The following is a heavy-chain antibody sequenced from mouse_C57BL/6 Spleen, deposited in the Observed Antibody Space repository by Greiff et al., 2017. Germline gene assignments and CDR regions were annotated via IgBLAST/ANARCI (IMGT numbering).Heavy chain of an antibody. D-gene: IGHD2-5*01. J-gene: IGHJ4*01. CDR1: GYTFTSYG. Sequence: QVQLQQSGAELARPGASVKLSCKASGYTFTSYGISWVKQRTGQGLEWIGEIYPRSGNTYYNEKFKGKATLTADKSSSTAYMELRSLTSEDSAVYFCAPFYYSNYSYAMDYWGQGTSVTVSS. CDR3: APFYYSNYSYAMDY. V-gene: IGHV1-81*01. CDR2: IYPRSGNT.